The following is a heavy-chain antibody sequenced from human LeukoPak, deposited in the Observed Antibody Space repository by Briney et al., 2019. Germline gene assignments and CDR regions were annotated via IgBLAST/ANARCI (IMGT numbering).Heavy chain of an antibody. CDR3: ARCGMVRGVIISRSYYYYGMDV. CDR1: GYTFTSYG. D-gene: IGHD3-10*01. J-gene: IGHJ6*02. Sequence: ASVKVSCKASGYTFTSYGISWVRQAPGQGLEWMGWISAYNGNTNYAQKLQGRVTMTTDTSTSTAYMEPRSLRSDDTAVYYCARCGMVRGVIISRSYYYYGMDVWGQGTTVTVSS. CDR2: ISAYNGNT. V-gene: IGHV1-18*01.